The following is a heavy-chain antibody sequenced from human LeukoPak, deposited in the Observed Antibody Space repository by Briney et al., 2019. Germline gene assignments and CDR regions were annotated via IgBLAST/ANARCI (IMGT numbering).Heavy chain of an antibody. Sequence: GGSLRLSCAASGFTFDDYGMSWVRQAPGKVLEWVSGINWNGGRTGYADSVKGRFTFSRDNAKNSLYLQTNSLRAEDTALYYCARGGGLGSYPFDYWGQGTLVTVSS. CDR1: GFTFDDYG. D-gene: IGHD3-10*01. V-gene: IGHV3-20*04. J-gene: IGHJ4*02. CDR2: INWNGGRT. CDR3: ARGGGLGSYPFDY.